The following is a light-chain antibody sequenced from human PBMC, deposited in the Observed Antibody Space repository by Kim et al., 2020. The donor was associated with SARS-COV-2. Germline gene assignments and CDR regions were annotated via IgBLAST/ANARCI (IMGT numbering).Light chain of an antibody. CDR2: DAS. J-gene: IGKJ5*01. CDR3: QQRSNWPT. Sequence: SLSPGERATLSCRASQSVSSYLAWYQQKPGQAPRLLIDDASNRATGIPARFSGSGSGTDFTLTISSLEPEDFAVYYCQQRSNWPTFGQGTRLEIK. CDR1: QSVSSY. V-gene: IGKV3-11*01.